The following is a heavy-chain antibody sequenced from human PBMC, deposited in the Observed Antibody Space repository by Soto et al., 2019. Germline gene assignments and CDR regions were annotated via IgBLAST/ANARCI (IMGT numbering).Heavy chain of an antibody. Sequence: EVQLVESGGGLVQPGGSLKLSCAASGFSFSGSSMYWVRQAAGKGLEWIGRIRSKAYSYATAYGASLKGRFSIFRDDTKNTAYLQINSLKIEDTAVYYCLTYIREATRDFDYWGQGSLVTVSS. CDR3: LTYIREATRDFDY. CDR1: GFSFSGSS. J-gene: IGHJ4*02. CDR2: IRSKAYSYAT. D-gene: IGHD5-12*01. V-gene: IGHV3-73*02.